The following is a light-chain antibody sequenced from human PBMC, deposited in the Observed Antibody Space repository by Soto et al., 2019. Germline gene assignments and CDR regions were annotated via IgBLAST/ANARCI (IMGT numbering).Light chain of an antibody. V-gene: IGLV2-8*01. CDR3: SSYAGSNILV. CDR1: SSDVGGYNY. J-gene: IGLJ2*01. CDR2: EVN. Sequence: QPVLTQPPSASGSPGQSITISCTGTSSDVGGYNYVSWYQQHPGKAPKLIIHEVNKRPSGVPDRFSGSKSGNTASLTVTGLQAEDEADYYCSSYAGSNILVFGEGTKVTVL.